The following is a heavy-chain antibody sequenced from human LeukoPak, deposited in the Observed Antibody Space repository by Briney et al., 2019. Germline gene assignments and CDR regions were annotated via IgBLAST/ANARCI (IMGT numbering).Heavy chain of an antibody. D-gene: IGHD2-21*02. Sequence: GGSLRLSCVASGFNFNYYTMNWVRQAPGKGLEWVSSISSSGSYIYYADSVRGRFTISRDNAKNSLYLQMNSLRAEDTAVYYCARGGSCGGDCYSDWGRGTLVTVSS. CDR3: ARGGSCGGDCYSD. CDR2: ISSSGSYI. J-gene: IGHJ4*02. CDR1: GFNFNYYT. V-gene: IGHV3-21*01.